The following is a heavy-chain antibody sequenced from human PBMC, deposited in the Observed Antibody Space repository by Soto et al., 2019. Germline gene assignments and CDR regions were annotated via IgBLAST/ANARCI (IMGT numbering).Heavy chain of an antibody. Sequence: EVQLVETGGGLTQPGGSLRLSCENSGFTVNSDYMSWVRQAPGKGLEWVSIIYAGGSTYYADSVRGRFTISSDNPRNTRYLQMNSLRVEDKAVYYCARSFDYGYIHPWGQGTLVTVSS. CDR1: GFTVNSDY. D-gene: IGHD5-18*01. V-gene: IGHV3-53*02. J-gene: IGHJ5*02. CDR2: IYAGGST. CDR3: ARSFDYGYIHP.